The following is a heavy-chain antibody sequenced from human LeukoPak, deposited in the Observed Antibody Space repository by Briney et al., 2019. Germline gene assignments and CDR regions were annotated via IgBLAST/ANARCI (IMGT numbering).Heavy chain of an antibody. CDR3: AKEAPYYYGMDV. CDR1: GFTFSNYA. CDR2: IGVNT. J-gene: IGHJ6*02. V-gene: IGHV3-23*01. Sequence: PGGSLRLSCAASGFTFSNYAMSWVRQAPGKGLEWVSAIGVNTYYTDSVKGRFTISRDNSKNTLYLQMNSLRAEDTAVYCCAKEAPYYYGMDVWGQGTTVTVSS.